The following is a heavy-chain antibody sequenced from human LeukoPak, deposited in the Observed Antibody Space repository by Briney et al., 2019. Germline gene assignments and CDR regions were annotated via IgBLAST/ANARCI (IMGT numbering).Heavy chain of an antibody. CDR1: GFTFSDYA. Sequence: PGGSLRLSCAASGFTFSDYAMHWVRQAPGKGLEWVALIWYDGGNKYYADSVKGRFTISRDNSENTVDLQMNSLRAEDTAVYYCARDTYYYDSTGYGWFDPWGQGTLVTVSS. D-gene: IGHD3-22*01. J-gene: IGHJ5*02. V-gene: IGHV3-33*01. CDR2: IWYDGGNK. CDR3: ARDTYYYDSTGYGWFDP.